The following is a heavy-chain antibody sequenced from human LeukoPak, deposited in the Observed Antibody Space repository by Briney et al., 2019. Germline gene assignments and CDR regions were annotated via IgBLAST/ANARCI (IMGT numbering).Heavy chain of an antibody. J-gene: IGHJ4*02. CDR3: ARDMGWLAFDY. D-gene: IGHD6-19*01. CDR2: IKEDGSEK. Sequence: GGSLRLSCAASRFTFSIYGMSWVRQAPGKGLEWVANIKEDGSEKYYVDSVKGRFTISRDNAKNSLYLQMNTLRAEDTAVYYCARDMGWLAFDYWGQGTLVTVSS. V-gene: IGHV3-7*01. CDR1: RFTFSIYG.